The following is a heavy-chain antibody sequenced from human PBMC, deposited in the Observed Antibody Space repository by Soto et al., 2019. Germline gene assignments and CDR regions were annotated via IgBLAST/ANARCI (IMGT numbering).Heavy chain of an antibody. CDR2: IYHSGMT. V-gene: IGHV4-31*03. D-gene: IGHD1-26*01. CDR1: GGSISTGGYY. CDR3: ATVRWELHDAFDI. J-gene: IGHJ3*02. Sequence: QVQLQESGPGLVKSSQTLSLTCTVSGGSISTGGYYWSWIRQHPGRGLEWIGYIYHSGMTFSNPSLPSRVAISIDTAKNQFSLKLSSVTAADTAVYYCATVRWELHDAFDIWGQGTMVSVSS.